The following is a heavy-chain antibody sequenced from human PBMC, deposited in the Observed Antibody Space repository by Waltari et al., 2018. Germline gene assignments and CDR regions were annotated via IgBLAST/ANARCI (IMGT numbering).Heavy chain of an antibody. CDR1: GFTFSSYW. Sequence: EVQLVESGGGLVQPGGSLRLSCAASGFTFSSYWMSWVRQAPGKGLEWVANIKQDGSEKYYVDSVKGRFTISRDNAKNSLYLQMNTLRAEDTAVYYCARVKWELLPRYWGQGTLVTVSS. CDR3: ARVKWELLPRY. CDR2: IKQDGSEK. J-gene: IGHJ4*02. V-gene: IGHV3-7*01. D-gene: IGHD1-26*01.